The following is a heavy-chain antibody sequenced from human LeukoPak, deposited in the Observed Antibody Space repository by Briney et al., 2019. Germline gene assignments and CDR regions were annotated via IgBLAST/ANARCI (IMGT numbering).Heavy chain of an antibody. Sequence: GGSLRLSCAASGFTFSTYAMSWVRQAPGKGLEWVSAISGSGGSTYYADSVKGRFAISRDTSKNTLYLQINSLRAEDTAVYYCAKEGMAGIRQYFDYWGQGTLVTVSS. V-gene: IGHV3-23*01. CDR1: GFTFSTYA. CDR2: ISGSGGST. D-gene: IGHD5-24*01. J-gene: IGHJ4*02. CDR3: AKEGMAGIRQYFDY.